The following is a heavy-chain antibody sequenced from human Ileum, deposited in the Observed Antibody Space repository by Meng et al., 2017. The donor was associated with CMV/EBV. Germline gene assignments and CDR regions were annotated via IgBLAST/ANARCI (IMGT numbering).Heavy chain of an antibody. Sequence: QLPRQESGPGLVKPSETLSLTCTASGCSTTSSTYYWGWIRQPPGKGLEWIGSVYYSGTTYYNPSLKSRVNMSIDTSKNRFSLKLSSATAADTAVYHCARNVGFYSSQIAYWGQGALVTVSS. CDR2: VYYSGTT. V-gene: IGHV4-39*07. J-gene: IGHJ4*02. D-gene: IGHD3-3*01. CDR1: GCSTTSSTYY. CDR3: ARNVGFYSSQIAY.